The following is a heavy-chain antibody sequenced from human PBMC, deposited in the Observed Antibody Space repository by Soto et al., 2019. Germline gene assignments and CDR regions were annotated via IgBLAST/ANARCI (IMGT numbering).Heavy chain of an antibody. V-gene: IGHV3-23*01. CDR2: ISGSGGST. D-gene: IGHD6-13*01. CDR3: AKPSGYSSSWSFDY. CDR1: GVTFISYA. J-gene: IGHJ4*02. Sequence: GGFLRLSCAASGVTFISYAMSWVRQAPGKGLEWVSAISGSGGSTYYADSVKGRFTISRDNSKNTLYLQMNSLRAEDTAVYYCAKPSGYSSSWSFDYWGQGTLVTVS.